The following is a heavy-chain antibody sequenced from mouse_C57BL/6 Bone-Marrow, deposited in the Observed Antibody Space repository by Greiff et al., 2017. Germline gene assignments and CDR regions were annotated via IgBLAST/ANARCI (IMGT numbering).Heavy chain of an antibody. CDR2: IHPNSGST. J-gene: IGHJ2*01. V-gene: IGHV1-64*01. CDR1: GYTFTSYW. CDR3: ARSHYSNYFDD. Sequence: QVQLQQPGAELVKPGASVKLSCKASGYTFTSYWMHWVKQRPGQGLEWIGMIHPNSGSTNYNEKFKSKATLTVDKSSSTAYMQLSSLTSEDAAVYYCARSHYSNYFDDWGQGITLTVSS. D-gene: IGHD2-5*01.